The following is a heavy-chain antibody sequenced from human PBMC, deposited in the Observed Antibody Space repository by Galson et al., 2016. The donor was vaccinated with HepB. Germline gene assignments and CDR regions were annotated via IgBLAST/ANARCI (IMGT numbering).Heavy chain of an antibody. V-gene: IGHV3-30*04. CDR2: ISYDGRNK. CDR1: GFTFTSHS. Sequence: SLRLSCAASGFTFTSHSMHWVRQAPGKGLEWVAVISYDGRNKKYADSVKGRFTISRDNSKNTLYLQMNSLRGEDTAVYYCARDQGKNHSWSGYYSYYGMDVWGQGTTVTVSS. D-gene: IGHD3-3*02. CDR3: ARDQGKNHSWSGYYSYYGMDV. J-gene: IGHJ6*02.